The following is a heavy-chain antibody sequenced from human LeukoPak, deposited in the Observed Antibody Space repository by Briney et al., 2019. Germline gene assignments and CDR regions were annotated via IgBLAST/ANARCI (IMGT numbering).Heavy chain of an antibody. V-gene: IGHV1-8*03. CDR3: ARVCGGDCYHYDAFDI. Sequence: GALVKVSCKASGYTFINYDINWVRQATGQGREWMGWMNPNSGNTGYAQKFQGRVTITRNTSINTAYMELSSLRSADTAVYYCARVCGGDCYHYDAFDIWGQGTMVTVSS. CDR1: GYTFINYD. CDR2: MNPNSGNT. D-gene: IGHD2-21*02. J-gene: IGHJ3*02.